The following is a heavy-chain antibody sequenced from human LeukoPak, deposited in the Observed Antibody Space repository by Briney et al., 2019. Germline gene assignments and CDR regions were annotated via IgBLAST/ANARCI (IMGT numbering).Heavy chain of an antibody. Sequence: SETLSLTCTVSGGSISSSSYYWGWIRQPPGKGLEWIGSIYYSGSTYYNPSLKSRVTISVDTSKNQFSLKLSSVTAADTAVYYCSAGGTYYYGSGSYYNWVENAFDIWGQGTMVTVSS. J-gene: IGHJ3*02. D-gene: IGHD3-10*01. CDR2: IYYSGST. CDR3: SAGGTYYYGSGSYYNWVENAFDI. V-gene: IGHV4-39*07. CDR1: GGSISSSSYY.